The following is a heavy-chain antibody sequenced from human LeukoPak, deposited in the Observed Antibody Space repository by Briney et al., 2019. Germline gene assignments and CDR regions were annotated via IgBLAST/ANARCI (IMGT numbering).Heavy chain of an antibody. CDR2: IYPGDSET. D-gene: IGHD3-16*01. Sequence: GESLKISCKGSGYSFTTYWFGWVRQLPDKGLEWMGIIYPGDSETRYSPSFQGQVAISVDKSISTAYLQWSSLKASDTAMYYCARLAFGGTLVFDYWGQGTPVTVSS. V-gene: IGHV5-51*01. CDR1: GYSFTTYW. J-gene: IGHJ4*02. CDR3: ARLAFGGTLVFDY.